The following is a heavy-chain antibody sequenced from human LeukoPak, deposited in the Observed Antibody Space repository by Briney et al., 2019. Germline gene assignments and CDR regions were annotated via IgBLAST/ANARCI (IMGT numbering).Heavy chain of an antibody. CDR1: GFTFSSYE. Sequence: GGSLRLSCAASGFTFSSYEMNWVRQAPGKGLEWVSYISSSGTTIYYADSLKGRFTISRDNAENSVYLLMNSLRAEDTAVYYCARPYYYASGSSYFDYWGQGTLVTVSS. J-gene: IGHJ4*02. CDR2: ISSSGTTI. CDR3: ARPYYYASGSSYFDY. D-gene: IGHD3-10*01. V-gene: IGHV3-48*03.